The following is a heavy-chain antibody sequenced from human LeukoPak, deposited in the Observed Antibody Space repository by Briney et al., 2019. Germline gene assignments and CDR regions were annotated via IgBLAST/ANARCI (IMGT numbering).Heavy chain of an antibody. Sequence: SETLSLTCAVYGGSFSGYYWSWIRQPPGKGLEWIGEINHSGSTNYNPSLKSRVTISVDTSKNQFSLKLSSVTAADTAVYYCARHLDGAPRPRLDYYGMDVWGQGTTVTVSS. V-gene: IGHV4-34*01. D-gene: IGHD6-6*01. CDR1: GGSFSGYY. CDR2: INHSGST. CDR3: ARHLDGAPRPRLDYYGMDV. J-gene: IGHJ6*02.